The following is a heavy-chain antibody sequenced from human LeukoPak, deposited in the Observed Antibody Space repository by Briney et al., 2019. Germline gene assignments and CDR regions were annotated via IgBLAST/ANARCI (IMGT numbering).Heavy chain of an antibody. CDR3: AREGFGDPFDY. V-gene: IGHV1-18*01. CDR2: ISAYNGNT. D-gene: IGHD3-10*01. Sequence: ASVKVSCKASGYTFTSYGISWARQAPGQGLEWMGWISAYNGNTNYAQKLQGRVTMTTDTSTSTAYMGLRSLRSGDTAVYYCAREGFGDPFDYWGQGTLVTVSS. CDR1: GYTFTSYG. J-gene: IGHJ4*02.